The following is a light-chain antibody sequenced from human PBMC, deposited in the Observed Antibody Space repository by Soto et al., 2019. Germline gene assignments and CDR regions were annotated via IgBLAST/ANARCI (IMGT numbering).Light chain of an antibody. CDR3: SSYTGSSTPV. CDR2: DVS. CDR1: SSDVGGYDY. J-gene: IGLJ2*01. V-gene: IGLV2-14*01. Sequence: QSALTQPASVSGSPGQSITMSCAGTSSDVGGYDYVSWYKQHPGKAPKPIIYDVSNRPSGVSNRFSGSKSGNTASLTISGLQAEDEADYYCSSYTGSSTPVFGGGTKLTVL.